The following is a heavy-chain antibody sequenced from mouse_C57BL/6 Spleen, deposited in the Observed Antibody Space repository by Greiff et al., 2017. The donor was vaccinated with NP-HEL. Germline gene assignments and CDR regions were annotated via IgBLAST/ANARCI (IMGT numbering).Heavy chain of an antibody. J-gene: IGHJ2*01. Sequence: VQLQQSGPELVKPGASVKISCKASGYAFSSSWMNWVKQRPGKGLEWIGRIYPGDGDTNYNGKFKGKATLTADKSSSTAYMQLSSLTSEDSAVYFCARKGPVYYFDYWGQGPTLTVSS. CDR3: ARKGPVYYFDY. V-gene: IGHV1-82*01. CDR2: IYPGDGDT. CDR1: GYAFSSSW.